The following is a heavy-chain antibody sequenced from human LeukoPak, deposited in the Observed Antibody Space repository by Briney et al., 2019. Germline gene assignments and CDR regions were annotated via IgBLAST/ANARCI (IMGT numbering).Heavy chain of an antibody. V-gene: IGHV3-23*01. CDR2: ITGSGTST. CDR3: VIWGDYDVLTGYYVPDY. CDR1: GFTFSNYA. Sequence: GGSLRLSCVASGFTFSNYAMSWVRQAPGKGLEWVSAITGSGTSTYYADSLKGRFTISRDNSKNTVFLQMNSLRHEDTAIYYCVIWGDYDVLTGYYVPDYWGQGPLVTVSS. J-gene: IGHJ4*02. D-gene: IGHD3-9*01.